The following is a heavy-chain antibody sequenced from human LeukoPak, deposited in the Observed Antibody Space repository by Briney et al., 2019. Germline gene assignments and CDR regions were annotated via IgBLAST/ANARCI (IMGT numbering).Heavy chain of an antibody. CDR2: IYYSGNT. Sequence: SETLSLTCTVSGGSISGYYWTWIRQPPGRGLEWIGYIYYSGNTKYNSSLESRVTISGDTSKNQFSLKLTSVTAADTAVYYCARDSQPYGQNWFDPWGQGTLVTVSS. D-gene: IGHD3-10*01. CDR3: ARDSQPYGQNWFDP. V-gene: IGHV4-59*01. J-gene: IGHJ5*02. CDR1: GGSISGYY.